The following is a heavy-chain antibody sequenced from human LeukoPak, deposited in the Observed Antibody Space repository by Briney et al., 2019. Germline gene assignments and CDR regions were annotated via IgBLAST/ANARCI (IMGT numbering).Heavy chain of an antibody. CDR2: IYYSGNT. CDR1: GGSISSSSYY. V-gene: IGHV4-39*01. Sequence: PSETLSLTCTVSGGSISSSSYYWGWIRQPPGKGLEWIGSIYYSGNTNYNPSLNSRVTISVDTSKNQFSLKLSSVTAADTAVYYCARGDLWGDYAPSSNRYNWFDPWGQGTLVTVSS. J-gene: IGHJ5*02. CDR3: ARGDLWGDYAPSSNRYNWFDP. D-gene: IGHD4-17*01.